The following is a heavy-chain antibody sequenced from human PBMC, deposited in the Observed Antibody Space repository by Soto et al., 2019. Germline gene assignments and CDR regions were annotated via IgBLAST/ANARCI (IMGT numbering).Heavy chain of an antibody. D-gene: IGHD2-2*01. Sequence: PGGSLRLSCAASGFTFSSYAMHWVRQAPGKGLEWAAVISYDESNKYYADSVKGRFTISRDNSKNTLYLQMNSLRAEDTAVYYCAKSLGYCSSTSCYLVSLPGRAFDIWGQGTMVTVSS. J-gene: IGHJ3*02. CDR2: ISYDESNK. CDR1: GFTFSSYA. CDR3: AKSLGYCSSTSCYLVSLPGRAFDI. V-gene: IGHV3-30-3*02.